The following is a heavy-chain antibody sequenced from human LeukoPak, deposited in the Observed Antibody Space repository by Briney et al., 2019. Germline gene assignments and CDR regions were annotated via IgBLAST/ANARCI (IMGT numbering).Heavy chain of an antibody. CDR2: ICYDGSNK. CDR1: GFTFSSYG. J-gene: IGHJ4*02. D-gene: IGHD3-22*01. Sequence: PGGSLRLSCAASGFTFSSYGMHWVRQAPGKGLEWVAVICYDGSNKYYADSVKGRFTISRDNSKNTLYLQMNSLRAEDTAVYYCARDLYYYDSSGYYPFFDYWGQGTLVTVSS. V-gene: IGHV3-33*01. CDR3: ARDLYYYDSSGYYPFFDY.